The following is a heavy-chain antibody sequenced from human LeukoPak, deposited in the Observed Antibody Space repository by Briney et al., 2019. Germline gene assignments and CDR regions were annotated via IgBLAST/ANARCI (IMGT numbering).Heavy chain of an antibody. V-gene: IGHV3-73*01. CDR2: IRSKADNYAT. D-gene: IGHD4-17*01. CDR3: TGGTTVTTLDY. Sequence: TGGSLRLSCAASGFTFSDSAMHWVRQASGKGLEWVDRIRSKADNYATEFGASVKGRFTISRDDSKSTAYLQMNGLRTEDTAVYYCTGGTTVTTLDYWGQGTLVTVSS. CDR1: GFTFSDSA. J-gene: IGHJ4*02.